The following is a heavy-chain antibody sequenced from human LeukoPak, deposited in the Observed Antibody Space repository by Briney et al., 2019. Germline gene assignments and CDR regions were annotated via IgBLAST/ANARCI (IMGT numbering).Heavy chain of an antibody. J-gene: IGHJ4*02. CDR3: ARDRDPYSFGY. V-gene: IGHV4-34*01. CDR2: INHSGST. CDR1: GGSFSGYY. D-gene: IGHD1-1*01. Sequence: SEILSLTCAVYGGSFSGYYWSWIRQPPGKGLEWIGEINHSGSTNYNPSLKSRVTISVDTSKNQFSLKMRSVTAADTAVYYCARDRDPYSFGYWGQGTLVTVSS.